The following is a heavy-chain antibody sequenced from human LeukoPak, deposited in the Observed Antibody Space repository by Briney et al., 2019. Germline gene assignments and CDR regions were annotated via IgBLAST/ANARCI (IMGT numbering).Heavy chain of an antibody. V-gene: IGHV4-38-2*02. CDR3: ARESRLSSGWYMDY. CDR2: IYHSGST. J-gene: IGHJ4*02. CDR1: SYSISSGYY. D-gene: IGHD6-19*01. Sequence: PSETLSLTSGVSSYSISSGYYWGWIRQPPGKGLEWIGTIYHSGSTYYNPSLKSRDTISVDTSKNQFSLKLSSVTAADTAVYYCARESRLSSGWYMDYWGQGTLVTVSS.